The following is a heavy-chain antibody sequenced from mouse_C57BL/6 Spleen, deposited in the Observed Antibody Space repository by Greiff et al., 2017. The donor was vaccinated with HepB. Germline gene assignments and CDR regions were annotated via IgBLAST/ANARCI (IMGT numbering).Heavy chain of an antibody. D-gene: IGHD1-1*01. CDR2: ISSGSSTI. J-gene: IGHJ1*03. V-gene: IGHV5-17*01. CDR1: GFTFSDYG. CDR3: ARRGLYGSSFTGYFDV. Sequence: EVMLVESGGGLVKPGGSLKLSCAASGFTFSDYGMHWVRQAPEKGLEWVAYISSGSSTIYYADTVKGRFTISRDNAKNTLFLQMTSLRSEDTSMYYCARRGLYGSSFTGYFDVWGTGTTVTVSS.